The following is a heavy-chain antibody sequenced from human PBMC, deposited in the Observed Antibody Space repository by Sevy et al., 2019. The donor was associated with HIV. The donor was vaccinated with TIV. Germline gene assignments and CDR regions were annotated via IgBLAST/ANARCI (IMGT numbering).Heavy chain of an antibody. CDR1: GYTFTTYD. CDR3: ARGGNGDFWSYEYYYYGMDV. CDR2: MSPNTGVT. Sequence: ASVKVSCAAFGYTFTTYDINWVRQAPGQGLEWMGWMSPNTGVTGFAQKFKGRVTLTRNKSITTAYMELSSLTYEDTAIYYCARGGNGDFWSYEYYYYGMDVWGQGTTVTVSS. D-gene: IGHD3-3*01. J-gene: IGHJ6*02. V-gene: IGHV1-8*01.